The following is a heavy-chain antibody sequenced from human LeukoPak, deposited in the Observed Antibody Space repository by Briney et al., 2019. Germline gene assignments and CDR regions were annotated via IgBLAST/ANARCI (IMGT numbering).Heavy chain of an antibody. D-gene: IGHD3-16*01. V-gene: IGHV1-8*01. CDR1: GYTFTSYD. J-gene: IGHJ5*02. Sequence: GASVKVSCKASGYTFTSYDINWVRQATGQGLEWMGWMNPNSGNTGYAQKFQGRVTMTRNTSISTAYMELSSLRSEDTAVYYCATGRYDYVWGGYYNWFDPWGQGTLVTVSS. CDR3: ATGRYDYVWGGYYNWFDP. CDR2: MNPNSGNT.